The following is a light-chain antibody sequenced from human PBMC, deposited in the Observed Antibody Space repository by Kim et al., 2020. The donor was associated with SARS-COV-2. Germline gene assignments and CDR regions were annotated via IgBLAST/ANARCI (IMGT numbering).Light chain of an antibody. V-gene: IGKV3-15*01. CDR1: QSVSSN. Sequence: EIVMTQSPATLSVSPGERATLSCRASQSVSSNLAWYQQKPGQAPRLLIYGASTRATGIPARFSGSVSGTEFTLTISSLQSEDFAVYYCQQYNNWYTFGQGTKLEI. CDR3: QQYNNWYT. CDR2: GAS. J-gene: IGKJ2*01.